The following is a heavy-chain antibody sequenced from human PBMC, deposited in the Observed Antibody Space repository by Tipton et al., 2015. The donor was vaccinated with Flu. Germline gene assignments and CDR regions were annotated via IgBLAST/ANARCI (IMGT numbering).Heavy chain of an antibody. CDR1: DGSISSSSYY. CDR3: ARGKTLSGYFPHCFDY. J-gene: IGHJ4*02. CDR2: IYYSGST. D-gene: IGHD3-22*01. V-gene: IGHV4-39*06. Sequence: TLSLTCTVSDGSISSSSYYWGWIRQPPGKGLEWIGSIYYSGSTYYNPSLKSRVTISVDTSKKQFPLKLYSVTAADTAVYYCARGKTLSGYFPHCFDYWGQGTLVTVSS.